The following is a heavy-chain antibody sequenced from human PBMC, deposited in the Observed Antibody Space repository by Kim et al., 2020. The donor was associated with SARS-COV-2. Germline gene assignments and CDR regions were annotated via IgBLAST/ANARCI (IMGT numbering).Heavy chain of an antibody. Sequence: YNPYLRSRVTISVGTSKNQFSLKLSSVTAADTAVYYCARGGPLGGNWFDPWGQGTLVTVSS. V-gene: IGHV4-31*02. D-gene: IGHD3-16*01. J-gene: IGHJ5*02. CDR3: ARGGPLGGNWFDP.